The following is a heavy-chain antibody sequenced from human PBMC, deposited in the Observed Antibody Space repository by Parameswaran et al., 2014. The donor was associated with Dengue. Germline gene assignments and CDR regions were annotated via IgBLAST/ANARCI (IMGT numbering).Heavy chain of an antibody. J-gene: IGHJ4*02. CDR2: IDPSDSYT. V-gene: IGHV5-10-1*01. CDR3: ARRDRYSYAYHSDY. Sequence: VRQMPGKGLEWMGKIDPSDSYTNYSPSFQGHVTISVDKSISTVYLQWSSLKASDSAMYYCARRDRYSYAYHSDYWGQGTLVTVSS. D-gene: IGHD5-18*01.